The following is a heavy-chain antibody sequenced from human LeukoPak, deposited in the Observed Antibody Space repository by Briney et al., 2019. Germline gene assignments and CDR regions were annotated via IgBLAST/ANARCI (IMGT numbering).Heavy chain of an antibody. CDR2: IYHSGST. V-gene: IGHV4-38-2*01. D-gene: IGHD5-18*01. J-gene: IGHJ4*01. Sequence: PSETLSLTCAVSGYSISSGYYWGWIRQPPGQGLEWIGSIYHSGSTYYNPSLKSRVTISVDTSKNQFSLKLSSVTAADTAVYYCARHVLSSGYSYGLNCDYWGHGTLVTVSS. CDR3: ARHVLSSGYSYGLNCDY. CDR1: GYSISSGYY.